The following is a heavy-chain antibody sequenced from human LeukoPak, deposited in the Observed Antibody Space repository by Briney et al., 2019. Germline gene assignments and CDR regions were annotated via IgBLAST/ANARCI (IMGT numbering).Heavy chain of an antibody. V-gene: IGHV4-59*01. CDR2: IYYSGST. CDR1: GGSISSYY. D-gene: IGHD6-25*01. CDR3: ARIPGQRSYFDY. J-gene: IGHJ4*02. Sequence: SETLSLTCTVSGGSISSYYWSWIRQPPGKGLEWIGYIYYSGSTNYNPSLKSRVTISVDTSKNQFSLKLSSVTAADTAVYYCARIPGQRSYFDYWGQGTLVTVSS.